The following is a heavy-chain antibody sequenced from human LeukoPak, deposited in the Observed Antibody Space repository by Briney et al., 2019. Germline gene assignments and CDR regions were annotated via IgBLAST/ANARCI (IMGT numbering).Heavy chain of an antibody. CDR3: ARAPAREYQLLLGY. Sequence: GGSLRLSCAASGFAVSSNYMSWVRQAPGKGLEWVSCISGSRSYTYYADSVKGRFTISRDNAKNSLYLQMNRLRAEDTAVFYSARAPAREYQLLLGYWGQGTLVTVSS. CDR1: GFAVSSNY. J-gene: IGHJ4*02. D-gene: IGHD2-2*01. V-gene: IGHV3-21*01. CDR2: ISGSRSYT.